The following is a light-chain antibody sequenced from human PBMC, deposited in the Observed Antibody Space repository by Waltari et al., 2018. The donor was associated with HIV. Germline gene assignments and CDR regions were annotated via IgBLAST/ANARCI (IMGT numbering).Light chain of an antibody. CDR1: SSNIGRDP. V-gene: IGLV1-44*01. CDR2: NNN. CDR3: ASWDGSLNGWV. Sequence: QSVLTQPPSASGTPGQRVTISCSGGSSNIGRDPVTWYQHLPGTAPKLLIYNNNRRPSGVPDRFSGSKSGTSASLAISGLQSEDEADYYCASWDGSLNGWVFGGGTKLTVL. J-gene: IGLJ3*02.